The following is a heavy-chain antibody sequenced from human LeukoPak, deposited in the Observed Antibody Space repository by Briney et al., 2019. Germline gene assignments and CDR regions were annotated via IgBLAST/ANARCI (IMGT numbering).Heavy chain of an antibody. CDR1: GYTFTSYG. D-gene: IGHD6-19*01. V-gene: IGHV1-18*01. J-gene: IGHJ3*02. CDR2: ISAYNGNT. CDR3: AKGDGGSSGWYAAFDI. Sequence: ASVKVSCKASGYTFTSYGISWVRQAPGQGLEWMGWISAYNGNTNYAQKLQGRLTLTTDTSTSTAYMELRSLRSDDTAVYYCAKGDGGSSGWYAAFDIWGQGTMVTVSS.